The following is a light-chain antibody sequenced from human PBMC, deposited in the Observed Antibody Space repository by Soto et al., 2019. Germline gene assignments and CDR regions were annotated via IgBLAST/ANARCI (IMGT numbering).Light chain of an antibody. CDR3: LTYNSGLWT. Sequence: DIQMTQSPSSLSASVGDRVTFTCRASRDITNHLAWYQQKPGKVPKLLIYAASTLQSGVPSRFSGSGSGTDFPLTISSLQPEDVATYFCLTYNSGLWTFGQGTKVEIK. CDR1: RDITNH. V-gene: IGKV1-27*01. J-gene: IGKJ1*01. CDR2: AAS.